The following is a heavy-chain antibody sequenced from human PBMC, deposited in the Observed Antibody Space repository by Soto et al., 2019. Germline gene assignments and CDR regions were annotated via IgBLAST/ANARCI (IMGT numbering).Heavy chain of an antibody. CDR1: GYTFTSYG. CDR3: ARDSATGIAVASDAFDI. V-gene: IGHV1-18*04. J-gene: IGHJ3*02. Sequence: QVRLVQSGAEVKKPGASVKVSCKASGYTFTSYGISWVRQAPGQGLEWMGWISAYNGNTNYAQKLQGRVTMTTDTSTSTAYMELRSLRSDDTAVYYCARDSATGIAVASDAFDIWGQGTMVTVSS. D-gene: IGHD6-19*01. CDR2: ISAYNGNT.